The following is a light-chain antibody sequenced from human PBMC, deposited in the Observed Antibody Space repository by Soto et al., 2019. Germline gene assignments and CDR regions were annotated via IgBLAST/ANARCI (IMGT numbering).Light chain of an antibody. CDR3: QQFDTSTWT. CDR2: GAS. Sequence: EIVLTQSPCTLSLSPGERATLSCRASQSVSSSYLAWYQQKPGQAPRLLIYGASSRATGIPDRFSGSGSGTDFTLTISRLEPEDFAVYFCQQFDTSTWTFCQGTMVDIK. V-gene: IGKV3-20*01. J-gene: IGKJ1*01. CDR1: QSVSSSY.